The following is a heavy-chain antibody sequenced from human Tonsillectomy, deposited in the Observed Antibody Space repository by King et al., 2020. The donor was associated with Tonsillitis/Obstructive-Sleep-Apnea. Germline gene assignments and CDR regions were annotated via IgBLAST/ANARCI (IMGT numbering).Heavy chain of an antibody. J-gene: IGHJ3*02. D-gene: IGHD6-19*01. CDR3: ARDSGSSGWSPNAFDI. CDR1: GFTFSSYE. Sequence: VQLVESGGGLVQPGGSLRLSCAASGFTFSSYEMNWVRQAPGKGLEWVSYISSSGSTIYYADSVKGRFTISRDNAKNSLYLQMNSLRAEDTAVYYCARDSGSSGWSPNAFDIWGQGIMVTVSS. V-gene: IGHV3-48*03. CDR2: ISSSGSTI.